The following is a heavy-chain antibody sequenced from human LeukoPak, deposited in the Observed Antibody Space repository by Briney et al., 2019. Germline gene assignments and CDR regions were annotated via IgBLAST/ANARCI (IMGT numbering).Heavy chain of an antibody. CDR3: ARDHRITMNYAFDI. J-gene: IGHJ3*02. D-gene: IGHD3-22*01. V-gene: IGHV1-69*06. Sequence: GASVEVSCKASGGTFSSYAISWVRQAPGQGLEWMGGIIPIFGTANYAQKFQGRVTITADKSTSTAYMELSSLRSEDTAVYYCARDHRITMNYAFDIWGQGTMVTVSS. CDR2: IIPIFGTA. CDR1: GGTFSSYA.